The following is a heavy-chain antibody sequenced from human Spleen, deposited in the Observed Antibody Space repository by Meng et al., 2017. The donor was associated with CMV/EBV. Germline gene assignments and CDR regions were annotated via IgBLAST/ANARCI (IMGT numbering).Heavy chain of an antibody. J-gene: IGHJ6*02. Sequence: ASVKVSCKASGYTFTGYYMHWVRQAPGQGLEWMGWINPDSGGTNYAQKFQGRVTMTRDTSISTAYMELSSLRSDDTAVYYCARSLYCSSTSCSTLYGMDVWGQGTTVTVSS. V-gene: IGHV1-2*02. D-gene: IGHD2-2*01. CDR1: GYTFTGYY. CDR3: ARSLYCSSTSCSTLYGMDV. CDR2: INPDSGGT.